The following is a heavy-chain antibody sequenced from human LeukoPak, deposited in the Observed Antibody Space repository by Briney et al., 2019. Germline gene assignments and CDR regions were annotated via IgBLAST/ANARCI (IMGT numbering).Heavy chain of an antibody. CDR1: GGSFSGYY. CDR2: IYYSGST. CDR3: ARVPGLNYYYMDV. Sequence: PSETLSLTCAVYGGSFSGYYWSWIRQPPGKGLEWIGYIYYSGSTNYNPSLKSRVTISVDTSKNQFSLKLSSVTAADTAVYYCARVPGLNYYYMDVWGKGTTVTVSS. J-gene: IGHJ6*03. V-gene: IGHV4-59*01. D-gene: IGHD3-22*01.